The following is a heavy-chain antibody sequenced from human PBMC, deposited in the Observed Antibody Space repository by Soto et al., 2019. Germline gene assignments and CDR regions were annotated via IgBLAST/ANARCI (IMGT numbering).Heavy chain of an antibody. Sequence: QVQLVESWGGLVKPGGSLRLSCAASGFTFSDYYMSWIRQAPGKGLEWVSYISSSSSYTNYADSVKGRFTISRDNAKNSLYLQMNSLRAEDTAVYYCARQPSDSSGYYLYWYFDLWGRGTLVTVSS. CDR3: ARQPSDSSGYYLYWYFDL. CDR2: ISSSSSYT. CDR1: GFTFSDYY. V-gene: IGHV3-11*06. J-gene: IGHJ2*01. D-gene: IGHD3-22*01.